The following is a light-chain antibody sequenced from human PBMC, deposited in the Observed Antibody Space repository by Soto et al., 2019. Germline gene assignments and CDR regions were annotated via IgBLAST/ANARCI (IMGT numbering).Light chain of an antibody. V-gene: IGLV2-8*01. CDR3: SSYTGDRHFYV. Sequence: QSVLAQPPSASGSPGQSVSISCTGTASDVGTYNFVSWYQQHPGKAHKLLIYEVTKRPSGVPDRFSGSKSGNTASLTVSGLQAEDEAEYFCSSYTGDRHFYVFGTGTKVTVL. CDR1: ASDVGTYNF. J-gene: IGLJ1*01. CDR2: EVT.